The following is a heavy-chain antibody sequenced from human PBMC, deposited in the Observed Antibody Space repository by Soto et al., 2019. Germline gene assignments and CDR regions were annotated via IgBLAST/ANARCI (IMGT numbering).Heavy chain of an antibody. Sequence: VASVKVSCKASGYTFTSYDINWVRQATGQGLEWMGWMNPNSGNTGYAQKFQGRVTMTRNTSISTAYMELSSLRSEDTAVYYCARGGRVDPWSASYYYYGMDVWGQGTTVTVSS. CDR2: MNPNSGNT. CDR1: GYTFTSYD. CDR3: ARGGRVDPWSASYYYYGMDV. J-gene: IGHJ6*02. V-gene: IGHV1-8*01. D-gene: IGHD3-16*01.